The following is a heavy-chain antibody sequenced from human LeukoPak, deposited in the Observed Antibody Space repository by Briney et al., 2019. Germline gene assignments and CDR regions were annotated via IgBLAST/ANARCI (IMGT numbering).Heavy chain of an antibody. CDR3: ARGRRRYFDWLTPGVEPQGERGQGRYYYYGMDV. D-gene: IGHD3-9*01. CDR1: GGSISSTNYY. V-gene: IGHV4-39*07. Sequence: PSETLSLTCIVSGGSISSTNYYWGWIRQPPGKGLEWIGTIHYSGSTNYNPSLKSRVTISVDTSKNQFSLKLSSVTAADTAVYYCARGRRRYFDWLTPGVEPQGERGQGRYYYYGMDVWGQGTTVTVSS. J-gene: IGHJ6*02. CDR2: IHYSGST.